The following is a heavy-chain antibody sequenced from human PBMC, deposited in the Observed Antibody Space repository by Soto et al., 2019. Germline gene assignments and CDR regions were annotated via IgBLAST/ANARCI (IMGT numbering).Heavy chain of an antibody. CDR2: ISRDGGTK. CDR3: TGEVASGY. V-gene: IGHV3-30*03. Sequence: QVQLVESGGGVFQPGRSLRLSCAVSGFTFSTFGMPWVRQAPGKGLEWVAVISRDGGTKFYADSVKGRFTISRDDSRNTLFLEMNSLRGDDMAVYYCTGEVASGYWGQGTLVTVSS. D-gene: IGHD2-8*02. J-gene: IGHJ4*02. CDR1: GFTFSTFG.